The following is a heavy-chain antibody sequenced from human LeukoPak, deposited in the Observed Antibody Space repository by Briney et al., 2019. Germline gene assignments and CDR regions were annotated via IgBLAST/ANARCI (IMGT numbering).Heavy chain of an antibody. V-gene: IGHV3-21*01. CDR1: GFTFSSYS. CDR2: ISSSSSYI. D-gene: IGHD5-24*01. Sequence: GGSLRLSCAASGFTFSSYSMNWVRQAPGEGLEWVSSISSSSSYIYYADSVKGRFTISRDNAKNSLYLQMNSLRAEDTAVYYCARASGRDGYNYYDYWGQGTLVTVSS. J-gene: IGHJ4*02. CDR3: ARASGRDGYNYYDY.